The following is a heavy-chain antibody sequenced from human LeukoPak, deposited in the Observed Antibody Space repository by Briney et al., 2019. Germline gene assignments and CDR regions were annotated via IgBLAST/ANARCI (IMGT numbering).Heavy chain of an antibody. Sequence: GGSLRLSCAASGFTFSDYYMSWVRQAPGKGLEWVSYISSSSTYTNYADSVKGRFTISRDNAKNSLYLQMNSLRAEDTAVYYCASYRGGSLDYWGQGTLVTVSS. CDR2: ISSSSTYT. D-gene: IGHD5-12*01. V-gene: IGHV3-11*06. J-gene: IGHJ4*02. CDR1: GFTFSDYY. CDR3: ASYRGGSLDY.